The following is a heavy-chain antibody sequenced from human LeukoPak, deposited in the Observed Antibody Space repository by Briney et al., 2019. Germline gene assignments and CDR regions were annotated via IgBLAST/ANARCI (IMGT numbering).Heavy chain of an antibody. D-gene: IGHD3-22*01. CDR2: INAGNGNT. CDR3: ASSLGPTYYYDSSGYYPPGGFDP. V-gene: IGHV1-3*01. CDR1: GYTFTTYG. Sequence: ASVKVSCKASGYTFTTYGINWVRQAPGQRLEWMGWINAGNGNTKYSQKFQGRVTITRDTSASTAYMELSSLRSEDTAVYYCASSLGPTYYYDSSGYYPPGGFDPWGQGTLVTVSS. J-gene: IGHJ5*02.